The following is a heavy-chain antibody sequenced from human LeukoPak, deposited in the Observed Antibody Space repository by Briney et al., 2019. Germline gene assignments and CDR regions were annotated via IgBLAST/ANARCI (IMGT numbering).Heavy chain of an antibody. V-gene: IGHV3-53*01. D-gene: IGHD3-16*01. CDR3: ARGVEPLAANTLAY. CDR2: LYSDGNI. Sequence: GGSLRLSCAASGFTVITNDMTWVRQALGKRLEWVSVLYSDGNIKYSDSVQGRFTISRDNTKNTLYLEMNSLSPDDTAVYYCARGVEPLAANTLAYWGQGTLVTVSS. CDR1: GFTVITND. J-gene: IGHJ4*02.